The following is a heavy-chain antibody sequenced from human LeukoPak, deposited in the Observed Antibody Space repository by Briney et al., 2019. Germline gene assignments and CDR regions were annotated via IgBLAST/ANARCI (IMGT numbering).Heavy chain of an antibody. V-gene: IGHV3-23*01. CDR2: ISGSGGGT. CDR3: VKVFFMDY. D-gene: IGHD2-8*01. Sequence: QTGGSLRLSCAASGFTYTSYAMSWVRQAPGKGLEWVSGISGSGGGTYYADSVKGRFTISRDNSKNTLYLQMNSLRAEDTAVYYCVKVFFMDYWGQGTLVTVSS. CDR1: GFTYTSYA. J-gene: IGHJ4*02.